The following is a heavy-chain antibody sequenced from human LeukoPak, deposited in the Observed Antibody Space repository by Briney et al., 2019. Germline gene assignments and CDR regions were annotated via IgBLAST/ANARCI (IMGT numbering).Heavy chain of an antibody. CDR2: IKQDGSEK. D-gene: IGHD4-23*01. CDR3: ARDGDTVLTRGYYYYMDV. Sequence: GGSLRLSCAASEFTFSSYWMTWVRQAPGKGLEWVANIKQDGSEKYYVDSVKGRFTISRDNAKNSLYLQMNSLRAEDTALYYCARDGDTVLTRGYYYYMDVWGKGTTVTVSS. CDR1: EFTFSSYW. J-gene: IGHJ6*03. V-gene: IGHV3-7*01.